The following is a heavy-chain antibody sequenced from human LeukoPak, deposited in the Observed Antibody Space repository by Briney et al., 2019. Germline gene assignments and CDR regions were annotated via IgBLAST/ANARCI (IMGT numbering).Heavy chain of an antibody. CDR3: ARGDWFDP. CDR1: GFTFSSYS. J-gene: IGHJ5*02. CDR2: IRSSSSTI. Sequence: PGGSLRLSCAASGFTFSSYSMNWVRQAPGKGLEWVSYIRSSSSTIYYADSVKGRFTISRDNAKNSLYLQMNSLRAEDTAVYYCARGDWFDPWGQGTLVTVSS. V-gene: IGHV3-48*04.